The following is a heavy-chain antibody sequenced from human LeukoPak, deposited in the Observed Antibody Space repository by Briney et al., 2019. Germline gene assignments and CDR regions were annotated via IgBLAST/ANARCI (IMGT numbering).Heavy chain of an antibody. V-gene: IGHV3-48*03. CDR2: ISSSGSTI. Sequence: GGSLRLSCAASGFTFSSYEMNWVRQAPGKGLEWVSYISSSGSTIYYADSVKGRFTISRDNAKNSLYLQMNSLRAEDTAVYYCAREGGYSTPFDYWGQGTLVTVSS. CDR1: GFTFSSYE. D-gene: IGHD5-18*01. J-gene: IGHJ4*02. CDR3: AREGGYSTPFDY.